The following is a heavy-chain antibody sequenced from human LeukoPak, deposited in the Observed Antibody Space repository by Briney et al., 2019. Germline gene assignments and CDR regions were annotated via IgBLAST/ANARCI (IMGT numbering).Heavy chain of an antibody. Sequence: SETLSLTCTVSGGSISSSSYYWGWIRQPPGKGLEWIGSTYYSGSTNYNPSLKSRVTISVDTSKNQFSLKLSSVTAADTAVYYCARRVATAGVVVAAPNFDYWGQGTLVTVSS. V-gene: IGHV4-39*07. D-gene: IGHD2-15*01. CDR3: ARRVATAGVVVAAPNFDY. CDR2: TYYSGST. CDR1: GGSISSSSYY. J-gene: IGHJ4*02.